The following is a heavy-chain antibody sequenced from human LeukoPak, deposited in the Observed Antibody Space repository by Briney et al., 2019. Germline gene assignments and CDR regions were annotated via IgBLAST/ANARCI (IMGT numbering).Heavy chain of an antibody. D-gene: IGHD5/OR15-5a*01. V-gene: IGHV3-23*01. Sequence: AGSLRPSSAPFGFTFSIDVVTWVRQAPRDGLGWVSSIIARGGTTYYADSVKGRFTISRYNSKNTVYLEMKSVRVEDTAVYYCARGDGVYVYWGQGTLVTVSS. CDR3: ARGDGVYVY. CDR2: IIARGGTT. J-gene: IGHJ4*02. CDR1: GFTFSIDV.